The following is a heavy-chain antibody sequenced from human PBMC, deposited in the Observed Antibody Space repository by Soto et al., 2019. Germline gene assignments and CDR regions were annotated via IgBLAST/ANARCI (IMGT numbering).Heavy chain of an antibody. CDR1: GGSISSGGYY. V-gene: IGHV4-31*03. CDR3: ARSPGRGWSFDY. D-gene: IGHD6-19*01. J-gene: IGHJ4*02. CDR2: IYYSGST. Sequence: KPSETLSLTCTVSGGSISSGGYYWSWIRQHPGKGLEWIGYIYYSGSTYYNPSLKSRVTISVDTSKNQFSLKLSSVTAADTAVYYCARSPGRGWSFDYWGQGTLVTVSS.